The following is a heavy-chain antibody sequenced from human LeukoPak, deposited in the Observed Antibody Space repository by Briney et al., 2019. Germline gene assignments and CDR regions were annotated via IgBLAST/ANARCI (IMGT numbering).Heavy chain of an antibody. J-gene: IGHJ6*02. CDR3: ARGPSAAAIVLMGPYYYYGMDV. CDR2: IYHSGST. V-gene: IGHV4-30-2*01. CDR1: GGSISSGGYS. D-gene: IGHD6-13*01. Sequence: SETLSLTCAVSGGSISSGGYSWSWIRQPPGKGLEWIGYIYHSGSTYYNPSLKSRVTISVDRSKNQFSLKLSSVTAADTAVYYCARGPSAAAIVLMGPYYYYGMDVWGQGTTVTVSS.